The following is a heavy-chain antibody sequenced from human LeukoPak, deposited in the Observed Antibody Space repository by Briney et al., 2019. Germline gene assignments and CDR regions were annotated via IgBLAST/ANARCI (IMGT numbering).Heavy chain of an antibody. V-gene: IGHV4-34*01. CDR2: INHSGST. CDR3: ARRSWVYYYMDV. CDR1: GGSFSGYY. D-gene: IGHD6-13*01. J-gene: IGHJ6*03. Sequence: PSETLSLTCAVYGGSFSGYYWSWIRQPPGKGLEWIGEINHSGSTNYNPSLKSRVTISVDTSKNQFSLKLSSVTAADTAVYYCARRSWVYYYMDVWGKGTTVTVSS.